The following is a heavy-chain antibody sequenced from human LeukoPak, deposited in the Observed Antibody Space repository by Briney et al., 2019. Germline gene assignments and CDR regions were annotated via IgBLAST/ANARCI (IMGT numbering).Heavy chain of an antibody. CDR1: GYSFTSYW. J-gene: IGHJ4*02. V-gene: IGHV5-51*01. CDR3: ARRLPCSGGSCYSFDY. Sequence: GESLKISCKGSGYSFTSYWIGWVRQMPGKGLEWMGIIYPGDSDTRYSPSFQGQVTISADKSISTAYLQWSSLKAPDTAMYYCARRLPCSGGSCYSFDYWGQGTLVTVSS. D-gene: IGHD2-15*01. CDR2: IYPGDSDT.